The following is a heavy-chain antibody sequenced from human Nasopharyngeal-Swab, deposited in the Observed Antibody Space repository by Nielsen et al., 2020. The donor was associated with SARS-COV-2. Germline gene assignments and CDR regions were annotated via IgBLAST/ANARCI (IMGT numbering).Heavy chain of an antibody. Sequence: GGSLRLSCAASGFTVSSNYMSWVRQAPGKGLEWVSVIYSGGSTYHADSVKGRFTISRDNSKNTLYLQMNSLRAEDTAVYYCARGGGDDYVWGSYNYYFDYWGQGTLVTVSS. CDR2: IYSGGST. V-gene: IGHV3-53*01. J-gene: IGHJ4*02. CDR3: ARGGGDDYVWGSYNYYFDY. D-gene: IGHD3-16*01. CDR1: GFTVSSNY.